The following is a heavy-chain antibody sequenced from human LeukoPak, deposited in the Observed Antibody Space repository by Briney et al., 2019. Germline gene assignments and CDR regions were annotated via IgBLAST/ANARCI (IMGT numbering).Heavy chain of an antibody. J-gene: IGHJ3*02. CDR1: GFTVSSNF. CDR3: VRARRGAASFDAFDI. V-gene: IGHV3-53*01. D-gene: IGHD2-15*01. Sequence: GGSLRLSCAASGFTVSSNFMNWVRQAPGKGLEWVSVIYSGGSTNYADSVKGRFTISRDNSKNMLYLQMNSLRVEDTAVYYCVRARRGAASFDAFDIWGQGTMVTVSS. CDR2: IYSGGST.